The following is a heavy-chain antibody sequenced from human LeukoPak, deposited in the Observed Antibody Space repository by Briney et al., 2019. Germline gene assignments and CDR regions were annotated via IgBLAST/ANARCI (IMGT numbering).Heavy chain of an antibody. V-gene: IGHV4-34*01. J-gene: IGHJ3*01. CDR3: VRLTWDNQLMLQNSRDAFDL. CDR2: INHRGST. Sequence: GSLRLSCAASGFTFSDYYMSWIRQPPGKGLEWIGDINHRGSTTYNPSLKSRVTMSVDSSNNQFSLKLRSVTAADTAVYYCVRLTWDNQLMLQNSRDAFDLWGQGTLVTVSS. D-gene: IGHD2-2*01. CDR1: GFTFSDYY.